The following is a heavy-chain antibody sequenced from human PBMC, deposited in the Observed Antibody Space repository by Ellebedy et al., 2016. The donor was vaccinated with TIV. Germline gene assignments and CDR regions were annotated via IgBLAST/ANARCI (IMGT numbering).Heavy chain of an antibody. CDR3: AKDLVSGTYSRIHFDQ. Sequence: GESLKISXAASGFTFSTYAMSWVRQAPGKGLEWVSGISGTGGSTYYADSVKGRFTISRDNSKNTLYLQMNSLRAEDTAVYYCAKDLVSGTYSRIHFDQWGQGTQVTVSS. D-gene: IGHD1-26*01. CDR2: ISGTGGST. V-gene: IGHV3-23*01. CDR1: GFTFSTYA. J-gene: IGHJ4*02.